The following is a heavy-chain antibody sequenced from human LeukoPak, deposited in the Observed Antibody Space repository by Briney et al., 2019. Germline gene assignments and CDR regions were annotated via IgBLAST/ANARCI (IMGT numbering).Heavy chain of an antibody. CDR1: GFTFSSYD. J-gene: IGHJ4*02. D-gene: IGHD6-19*01. V-gene: IGHV3-13*04. CDR2: IGTAGDT. CDR3: ARASKQWLAPYYFDY. Sequence: GGSLRLSYAASGFTFSSYDMHWVRQATGKGLEWVSAIGTAGDTYYPGSVKGRFTISRENAKNSLYLQMNSLRAGDTAVYYCARASKQWLAPYYFDYWGQGTLVTVSS.